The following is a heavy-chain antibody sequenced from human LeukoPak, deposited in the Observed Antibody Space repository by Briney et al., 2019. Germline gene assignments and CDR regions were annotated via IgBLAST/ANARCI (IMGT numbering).Heavy chain of an antibody. V-gene: IGHV1-8*01. D-gene: IGHD3-3*01. CDR3: ARGAPYDFWSGYYGTPFDY. J-gene: IGHJ4*02. Sequence: ASVKVSCKASGYTFTSYDINWVRQATGQGLEWMGWMNPNSGNTGYAQKFQGRVTMTRNTSISTAYMELSSLRSEDTAVHYCARGAPYDFWSGYYGTPFDYWGQGTLVTVSS. CDR2: MNPNSGNT. CDR1: GYTFTSYD.